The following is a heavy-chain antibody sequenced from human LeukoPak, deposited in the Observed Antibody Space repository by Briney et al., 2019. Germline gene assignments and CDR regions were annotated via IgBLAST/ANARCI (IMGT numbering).Heavy chain of an antibody. Sequence: GGSLRPSCAASGFTFSSYSMNWVRQAPGKGLEGVSYISSSSSTIYYADSVKGRFTISRDNAKNSLYLQMNSLRAEDTAVYYCARGLYYDSSGYYLGYWGQGTLVTVSS. D-gene: IGHD3-22*01. CDR2: ISSSSSTI. CDR1: GFTFSSYS. V-gene: IGHV3-48*01. J-gene: IGHJ4*02. CDR3: ARGLYYDSSGYYLGY.